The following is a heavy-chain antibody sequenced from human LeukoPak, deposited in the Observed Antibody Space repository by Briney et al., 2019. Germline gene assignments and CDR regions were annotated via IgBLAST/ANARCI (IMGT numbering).Heavy chain of an antibody. CDR1: GFTFSSYA. V-gene: IGHV3-23*01. Sequence: GGSVRLSCAASGFTFSSYAMTWVRQAPGKGLEWLSAIGGGGCCASYPDSVKGRFTISRDNSKNTLYLQMNSLRVEDTAVYYCAKRVTTVEPSVVDVWGQGTAVTVSS. CDR3: AKRVTTVEPSVVDV. D-gene: IGHD4-17*01. J-gene: IGHJ6*02. CDR2: IGGGGCCA.